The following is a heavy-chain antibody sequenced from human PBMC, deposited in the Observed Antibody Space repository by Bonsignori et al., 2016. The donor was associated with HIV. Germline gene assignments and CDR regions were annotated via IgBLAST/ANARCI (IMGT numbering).Heavy chain of an antibody. J-gene: IGHJ2*01. CDR2: INPNSGGT. Sequence: ASVKVSCKASGYTFTGYYMHWVRQAPGQGLEWMGWINPNSGGTNYAQKFQGRVTMTRDTSISTAYMELSRLRSDDTAVYYCARGGGDSSGYYYPGIYWYFDLWGRGTLVTVSS. CDR3: ARGGGDSSGYYYPGIYWYFDL. D-gene: IGHD3-22*01. V-gene: IGHV1-2*02. CDR1: GYTFTGYY.